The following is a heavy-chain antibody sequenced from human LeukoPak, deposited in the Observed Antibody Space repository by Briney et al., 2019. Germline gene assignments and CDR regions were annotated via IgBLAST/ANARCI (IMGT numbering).Heavy chain of an antibody. CDR2: INPNDGDT. D-gene: IGHD2-2*01. V-gene: IGHV1-2*02. CDR1: GYTFTDYY. J-gene: IGHJ4*02. CDR3: ARANFLYCSSTTCLFDY. Sequence: ASVTVSCKASGYTFTDYYMHWVRQPPGQGFEWMGWINPNDGDTNYAQKFQGRVTMTRDTSISTAHMEVSRLRSDDTAVYYCARANFLYCSSTTCLFDYWGQGTLVTV.